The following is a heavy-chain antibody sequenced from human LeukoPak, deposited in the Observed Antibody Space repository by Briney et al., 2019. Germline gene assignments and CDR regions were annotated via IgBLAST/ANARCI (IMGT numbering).Heavy chain of an antibody. V-gene: IGHV3-23*01. CDR1: GFTFSSYA. CDR3: AKDHYGSGSFRPQYYFDY. D-gene: IGHD3-10*01. CDR2: ISGRGGST. Sequence: HPGGSLRLSCAASGFTFSSYAISWVRQAPRKGLEWDSAISGRGGSTNYADSVKGRFTISRDNSKNTLYLQMNSLRAEDTAVYYCAKDHYGSGSFRPQYYFDYWGQGTLVTVSS. J-gene: IGHJ4*02.